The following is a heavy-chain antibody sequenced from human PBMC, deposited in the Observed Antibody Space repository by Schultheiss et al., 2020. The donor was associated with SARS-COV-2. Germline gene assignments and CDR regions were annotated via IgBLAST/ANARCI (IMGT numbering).Heavy chain of an antibody. D-gene: IGHD5/OR15-5a*01. J-gene: IGHJ5*02. CDR1: GGSISSSSYY. CDR2: IYYSGST. V-gene: IGHV4-61*05. CDR3: ARSTEAYNWFDP. Sequence: SETLSLTCTVSGGSISSSSYYWSWIRQPPGKGLEWIGYIYYSGSTYYNPSLKSRVTISVDTSKNQFSLKLNTVTAADTAVYYCARSTEAYNWFDPWGQGNLVTVSS.